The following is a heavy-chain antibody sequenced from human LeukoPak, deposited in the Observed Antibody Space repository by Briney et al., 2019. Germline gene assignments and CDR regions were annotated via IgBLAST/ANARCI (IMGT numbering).Heavy chain of an antibody. Sequence: SQTLSLTCTVSGGSISSYYWSWIRQPPGKGLEWIGYIYSSGSTNYNPSLKSRVTISVDTSKNQFSLKLSSVTAADTAVYYCARHGSYFDYWGQGTLVTVSS. D-gene: IGHD2-2*03. V-gene: IGHV4-59*08. CDR3: ARHGSYFDY. J-gene: IGHJ4*02. CDR1: GGSISSYY. CDR2: IYSSGST.